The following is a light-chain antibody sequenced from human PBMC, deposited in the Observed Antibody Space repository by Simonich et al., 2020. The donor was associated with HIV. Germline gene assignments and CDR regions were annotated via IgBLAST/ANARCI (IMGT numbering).Light chain of an antibody. Sequence: DIQMTQSPSSLSASVGDRVTITCRASQSISSYLNWSQQKPGTAPKLLIYDASNLDTGVPSRFSCSGSGTEFTLTVSSLQPDDFATYYCQQYNTFPLTFGQGTRLEIK. CDR3: QQYNTFPLT. CDR1: QSISSY. V-gene: IGKV1-33*01. J-gene: IGKJ5*01. CDR2: DAS.